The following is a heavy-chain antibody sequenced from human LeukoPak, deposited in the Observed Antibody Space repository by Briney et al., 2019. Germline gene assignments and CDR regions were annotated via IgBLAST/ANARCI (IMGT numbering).Heavy chain of an antibody. CDR3: ARDEGEWELLND. CDR2: IYGGGST. Sequence: GALRLSCVASGFTVSNNYMKWVRQAPGKGLEWVSTIYGGGSTYYADSVRGRFTISRDNAKNSLYLQMNSLRAEDTAVYYCARDEGEWELLNDWGQGTLVTVSS. J-gene: IGHJ4*02. CDR1: GFTVSNNY. D-gene: IGHD1-26*01. V-gene: IGHV3-53*01.